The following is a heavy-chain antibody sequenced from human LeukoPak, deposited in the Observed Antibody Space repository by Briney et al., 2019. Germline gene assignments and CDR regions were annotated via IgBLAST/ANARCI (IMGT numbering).Heavy chain of an antibody. V-gene: IGHV3-53*01. CDR1: GFTVSSNY. Sequence: PGGSLRLSCAASGFTVSSNYMSWVRQAPGRGLEWVSVIYTGGSTYYADPVKGRFTISRDNSKNTLYLQMNSLRAEDTAVYYCARDLGRYDSNQGPLDAFDIWGQGTMVTVSS. CDR3: ARDLGRYDSNQGPLDAFDI. CDR2: IYTGGST. D-gene: IGHD3-22*01. J-gene: IGHJ3*02.